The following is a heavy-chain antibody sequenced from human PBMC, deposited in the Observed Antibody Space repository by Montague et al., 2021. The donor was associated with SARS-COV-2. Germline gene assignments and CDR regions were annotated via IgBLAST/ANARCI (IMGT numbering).Heavy chain of an antibody. V-gene: IGHV4-59*01. Sequence: SETLSLTCTASGGHYFWSWIRQPPGKGLEWIGYIYYSGTTKYNTSLESRVTISLDTSKNQLSLRLSSVTAADTAVYYCARIVVVTYSHFDLWGRGTLVTVSS. CDR1: GGHYF. CDR3: ARIVVVTYSHFDL. D-gene: IGHD3-22*01. J-gene: IGHJ2*01. CDR2: IYYSGTT.